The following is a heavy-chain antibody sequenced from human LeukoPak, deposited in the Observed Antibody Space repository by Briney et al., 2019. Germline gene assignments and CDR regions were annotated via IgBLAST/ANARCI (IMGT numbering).Heavy chain of an antibody. Sequence: SETLSLTCTVSGGSISSGTYYWSWIRQPAGKGLEWIGRFYTSGSTNYNPSLKSRVTISVDTSKNQFSLKLSSVTAADTAVYYCARVHYDYVWGSYRLNWFDPRGQGTLVTVSS. J-gene: IGHJ5*02. CDR3: ARVHYDYVWGSYRLNWFDP. CDR2: FYTSGST. D-gene: IGHD3-16*02. CDR1: GGSISSGTYY. V-gene: IGHV4-61*02.